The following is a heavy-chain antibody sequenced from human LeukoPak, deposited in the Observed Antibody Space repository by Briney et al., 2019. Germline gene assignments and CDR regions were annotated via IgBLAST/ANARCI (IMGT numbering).Heavy chain of an antibody. D-gene: IGHD2-8*02. CDR3: TRVQAGRSGLMDV. CDR2: IDPDGITT. J-gene: IGHJ6*02. CDR1: GFTLSGYW. V-gene: IGHV3-74*01. Sequence: GGSLRLSCAASGFTLSGYWMHWVRQAPGGGLVWVSRIDPDGITTNYADSVMGRFTTSRDNARNTLYLQMNSLTAEDTALYYCTRVQAGRSGLMDVWGRGTTVTVSS.